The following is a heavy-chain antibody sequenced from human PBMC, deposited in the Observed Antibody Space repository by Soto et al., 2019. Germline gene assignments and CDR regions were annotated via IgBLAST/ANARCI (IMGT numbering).Heavy chain of an antibody. CDR1: GYTLTELS. Sequence: ASVKVSCKVSGYTLTELSMHWVRQAPGKGLEWMGGFDPEDGETIYAQKFQGRVTTTEDTSTDTAYMELSSLRSEDTAVYYCASFDYSLELDVWGKGTTVTVS. V-gene: IGHV1-24*01. J-gene: IGHJ6*03. CDR3: ASFDYSLELDV. D-gene: IGHD4-4*01. CDR2: FDPEDGET.